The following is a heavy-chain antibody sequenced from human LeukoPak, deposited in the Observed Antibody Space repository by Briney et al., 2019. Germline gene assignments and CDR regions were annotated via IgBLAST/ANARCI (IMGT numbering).Heavy chain of an antibody. CDR3: ARVQDDSFY. CDR2: INHSGST. Sequence: SETLSLTCAVYGGSFSGYYWTWIRQPPGKGLEWIGEINHSGSTNYNPSLKSRVTISVDTPKNQFSLKLSSMTAADTAVYYCARVQDDSFYWGQGTLVTVSS. D-gene: IGHD3-3*01. J-gene: IGHJ4*02. V-gene: IGHV4-34*01. CDR1: GGSFSGYY.